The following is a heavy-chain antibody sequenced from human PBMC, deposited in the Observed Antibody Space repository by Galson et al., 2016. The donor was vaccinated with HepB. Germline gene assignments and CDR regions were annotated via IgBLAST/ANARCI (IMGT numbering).Heavy chain of an antibody. Sequence: SETLSLTCVVSGDSVSPTYWWTWVRQHPGQGLEWIGEIYHSGSTNYNPSLQSRVTISVDTSKNQFSLNLNSVTAADTALYYCVRNGYYCLDAWGQGTTVTVSS. J-gene: IGHJ6*02. V-gene: IGHV4-4*02. CDR3: VRNGYYCLDA. CDR2: IYHSGST. CDR1: GDSVSPTYW.